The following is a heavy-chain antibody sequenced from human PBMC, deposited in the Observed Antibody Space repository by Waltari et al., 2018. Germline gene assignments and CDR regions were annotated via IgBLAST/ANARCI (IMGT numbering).Heavy chain of an antibody. CDR2: VDPEDGET. V-gene: IGHV1-69-2*01. J-gene: IGHJ3*01. CDR1: GYRFTDYY. Sequence: EVQLLQSGTELKKPGSTVKISCQVSGYRFTDYYIHWVQQAPGKGPQWMGSVDPEDGETIYAERLQGRVTIPADTSTETAFMELSSLTSDDTAVYYCVTALGDRSSASRPFDVWGLGTLITVSS. CDR3: VTALGDRSSASRPFDV. D-gene: IGHD3-10*01.